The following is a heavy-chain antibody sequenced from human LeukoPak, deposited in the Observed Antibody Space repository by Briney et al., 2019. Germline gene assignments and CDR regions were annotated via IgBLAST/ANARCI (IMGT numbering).Heavy chain of an antibody. Sequence: GGSLRLSCAASGFTFSDYYMSWIRQAPGKGLEWVSYISSSGSTIYYADSVKGRFTISRDNAKNSLYLQMNSLRAEDTAVYYCAKVNLEGWGDAFDIWGQGTMVTVSS. V-gene: IGHV3-11*01. J-gene: IGHJ3*02. CDR3: AKVNLEGWGDAFDI. CDR2: ISSSGSTI. CDR1: GFTFSDYY. D-gene: IGHD7-27*01.